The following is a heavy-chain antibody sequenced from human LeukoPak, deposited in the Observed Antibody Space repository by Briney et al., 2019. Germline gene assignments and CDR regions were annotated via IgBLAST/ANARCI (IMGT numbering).Heavy chain of an antibody. J-gene: IGHJ4*02. CDR1: GFTFSSYA. D-gene: IGHD3-16*02. CDR2: ISYDGSNK. V-gene: IGHV3-30-3*01. Sequence: PGGSLRLSCAASGFTFSSYAMHWVRQAPGKGLEWVAVISYDGSNKYYADSVKGRFTISRDNSKNSLYLQMNSLRVEDTAVYFCAKDGGRYRFDYWGQGTLVTVSS. CDR3: AKDGGRYRFDY.